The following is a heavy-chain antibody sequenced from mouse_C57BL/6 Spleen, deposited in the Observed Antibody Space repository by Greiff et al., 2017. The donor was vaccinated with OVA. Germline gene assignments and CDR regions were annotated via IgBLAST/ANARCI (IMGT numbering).Heavy chain of an antibody. V-gene: IGHV1-53*01. J-gene: IGHJ1*03. CDR1: GYTFTSYW. CDR3: ARECITTGVATLDFDV. D-gene: IGHD1-1*01. Sequence: QVQLQQPGTELVKPGASVKLSCKASGYTFTSYWMHWVKQRPGQGLEWIGNINPSTGGTNYNEKFKSKATLTVDKSSSTAYMQLSSRTSEDSAVDYGARECITTGVATLDFDVWGTGTTVTVSA. CDR2: INPSTGGT.